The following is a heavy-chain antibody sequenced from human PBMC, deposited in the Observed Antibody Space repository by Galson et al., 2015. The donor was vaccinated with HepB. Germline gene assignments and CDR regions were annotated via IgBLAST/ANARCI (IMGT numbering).Heavy chain of an antibody. Sequence: SLRLSCAASGFTFSNYAISWVRQAPGKGLEWVSSISGSAYSTYYADSVKGRFTISRDNSENTLSLQMNSLRAEDTALYYCARSATSTIWFFQYWGQGTRVTVSS. J-gene: IGHJ1*01. CDR3: ARSATSTIWFFQY. CDR2: ISGSAYST. CDR1: GFTFSNYA. V-gene: IGHV3-23*01. D-gene: IGHD2-2*01.